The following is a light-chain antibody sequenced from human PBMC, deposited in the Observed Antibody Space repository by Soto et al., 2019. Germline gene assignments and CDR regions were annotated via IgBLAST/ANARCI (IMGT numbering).Light chain of an antibody. CDR3: CSYAGSYVV. CDR2: DVS. CDR1: SCDVCGYNY. V-gene: IGLV2-11*01. Sequence: SRSIAWTPGDAVTISCTGTSCDVCGYNYVSWYQQHPGKAPKLMIYDVSKRPSGVPDRFSGSKSGNTASLTISGLQAEDEADYYCCSYAGSYVVFGTGTKVTV. J-gene: IGLJ1*01.